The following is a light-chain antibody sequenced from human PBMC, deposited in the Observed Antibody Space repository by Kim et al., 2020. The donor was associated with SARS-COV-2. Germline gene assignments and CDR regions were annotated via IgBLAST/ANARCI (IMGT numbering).Light chain of an antibody. CDR1: SSDIGAYNY. J-gene: IGLJ2*01. CDR2: GVN. V-gene: IGLV2-14*03. Sequence: QSALTQPASVSGSPGQSITISCTGTSSDIGAYNYVSWFQQHPGKAPKVMIYGVNNRPSGISSRFSGSKSGNTASLTISGLQTEDEADYYCSSYTTSNTVVFGGGTQLTVL. CDR3: SSYTTSNTVV.